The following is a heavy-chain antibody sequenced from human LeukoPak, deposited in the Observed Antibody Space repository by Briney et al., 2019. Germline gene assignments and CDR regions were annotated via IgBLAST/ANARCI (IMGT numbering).Heavy chain of an antibody. CDR1: GGSISSGDYY. J-gene: IGHJ4*02. CDR2: IYYSGST. Sequence: PSQTLSLTCTVSGGSISSGDYYWSWIRQPPGKGLEWIGYIYYSGSTYYNPSLKSRVTISVDTSKNQFSLKLSSVTAADTAVYYCARGLRPMYDRYGIADVDWGQGTLVTVSS. V-gene: IGHV4-30-4*01. D-gene: IGHD3-22*01. CDR3: ARGLRPMYDRYGIADVD.